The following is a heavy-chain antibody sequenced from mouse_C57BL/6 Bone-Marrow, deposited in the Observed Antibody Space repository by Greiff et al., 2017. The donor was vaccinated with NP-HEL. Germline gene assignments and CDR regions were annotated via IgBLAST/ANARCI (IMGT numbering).Heavy chain of an antibody. Sequence: QVQLQQSGAELVRPGTSVKMSCKASGYTFTNYWIGWAKQRPGHGLEWIGDIYPGGGYTNYNEKFKGKATLTADKSSSTAYMQFSSLTSEDSAIYYGARCDYGSRDYAMDYWGQGTSVTVSS. CDR1: GYTFTNYW. J-gene: IGHJ4*01. CDR2: IYPGGGYT. D-gene: IGHD1-1*01. CDR3: ARCDYGSRDYAMDY. V-gene: IGHV1-63*01.